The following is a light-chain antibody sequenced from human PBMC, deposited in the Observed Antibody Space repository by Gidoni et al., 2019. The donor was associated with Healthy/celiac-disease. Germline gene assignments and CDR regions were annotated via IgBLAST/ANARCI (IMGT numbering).Light chain of an antibody. Sequence: IQITQSPSTLSASVADRVTITCRASQSISSWLAWYQQKPGKAPKLLTYKASSLESGVPSRFSGSGSGTEFTLTISSLQPDDFATYYCQQYNSYPWTFGQGTKVEIK. CDR2: KAS. CDR3: QQYNSYPWT. V-gene: IGKV1-5*03. CDR1: QSISSW. J-gene: IGKJ1*01.